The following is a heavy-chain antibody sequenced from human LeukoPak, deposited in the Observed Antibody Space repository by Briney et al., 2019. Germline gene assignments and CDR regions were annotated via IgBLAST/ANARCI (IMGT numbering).Heavy chain of an antibody. V-gene: IGHV1-69*06. CDR2: IIPIFGTA. CDR1: GGTFSSYA. Sequence: ASVKVSCKASGGTFSSYAISWVRQAPGQGLEWMGGIIPIFGTANYAQKFQGRVTITADKSTSTAYMELRSLRSDDTAVYYCARDQYGSGSFGNWFDPWGQGTLVTVSS. J-gene: IGHJ5*02. D-gene: IGHD3-10*01. CDR3: ARDQYGSGSFGNWFDP.